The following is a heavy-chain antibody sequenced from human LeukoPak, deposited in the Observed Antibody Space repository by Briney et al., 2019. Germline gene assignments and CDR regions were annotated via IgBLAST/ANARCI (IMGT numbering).Heavy chain of an antibody. V-gene: IGHV3-30*02. D-gene: IGHD3-22*01. Sequence: GGSLRLSCTASGFSFSIYALSWVRQAPGKGLEWVAFIRYDGSNKYYADSVKGRFTISRDNSKNTLYLQMNSLRAEDTAVYYCAKDGDYGYYDSSGYYPDYWGQGTLVTVSS. CDR2: IRYDGSNK. J-gene: IGHJ4*02. CDR1: GFSFSIYA. CDR3: AKDGDYGYYDSSGYYPDY.